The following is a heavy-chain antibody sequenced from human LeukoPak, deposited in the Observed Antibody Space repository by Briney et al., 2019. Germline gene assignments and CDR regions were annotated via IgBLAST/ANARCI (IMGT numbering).Heavy chain of an antibody. CDR3: ARERGYSSGWYGY. V-gene: IGHV3-30-3*01. CDR1: GFTFSSYA. Sequence: GRSLRLSCAASGFTFSSYAMHWVRQAPGKGLEWVAVISYDGSNKYYADSVKGRFTISRDNSKNTLYLQMNSLRAEDTAVYYCARERGYSSGWYGYWGQGTLVTVSS. D-gene: IGHD6-19*01. J-gene: IGHJ4*02. CDR2: ISYDGSNK.